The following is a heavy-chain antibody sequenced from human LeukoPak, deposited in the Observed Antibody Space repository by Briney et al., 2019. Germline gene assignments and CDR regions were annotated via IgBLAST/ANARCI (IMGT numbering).Heavy chain of an antibody. CDR2: IYYSGST. CDR3: AREGCSGGSCYSNY. D-gene: IGHD2-15*01. Sequence: SETLSLTCTVSGGSISSSSYYWGWIRQPPGKGLEWIGSIYYSGSTYYNPSLKSRVTISVDTSKNQFSLKLSSVTAADTAVYYCAREGCSGGSCYSNYWVQGTLVTVSS. J-gene: IGHJ4*02. V-gene: IGHV4-39*02. CDR1: GGSISSSSYY.